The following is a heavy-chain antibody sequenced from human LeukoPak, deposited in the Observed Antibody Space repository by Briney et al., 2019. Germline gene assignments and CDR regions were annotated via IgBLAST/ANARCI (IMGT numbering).Heavy chain of an antibody. D-gene: IGHD2-2*01. Sequence: SETQSLTCTVSGGSISSSSYYWGWIRQPPGKGLEWIGSIYYSGSTYYNPSLKSRVTISVDTSKNQFSLKLSSVTAADTAVYYCARGSLYCSSTSCPTRYYFDYWGQGTLVTVSS. CDR1: GGSISSSSYY. CDR3: ARGSLYCSSTSCPTRYYFDY. J-gene: IGHJ4*02. CDR2: IYYSGST. V-gene: IGHV4-39*07.